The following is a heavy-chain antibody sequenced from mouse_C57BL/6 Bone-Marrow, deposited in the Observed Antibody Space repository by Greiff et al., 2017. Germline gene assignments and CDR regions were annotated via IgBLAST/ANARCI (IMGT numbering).Heavy chain of an antibody. D-gene: IGHD2-5*01. CDR1: GYSFTDYN. Sequence: EVKLMESGPELVKPGASVKISCKASGYSFTDYNMNWVKQSNGKSLEWIGVINPNYGTTSYNQKFKGKATLTVDQSSSTAYMQLNSLTSEDSAVYYCARAEDICSNYPHWYFDVWGTGTTVTVTS. CDR2: INPNYGTT. V-gene: IGHV1-39*01. CDR3: ARAEDICSNYPHWYFDV. J-gene: IGHJ1*03.